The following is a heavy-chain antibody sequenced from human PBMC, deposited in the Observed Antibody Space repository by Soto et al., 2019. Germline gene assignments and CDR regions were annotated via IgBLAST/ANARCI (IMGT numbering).Heavy chain of an antibody. CDR2: IYHSGST. J-gene: IGHJ5*02. Sequence: SETLSLTCAVSGGSISSGGYSWSWIRQPPGKGLEWIGYIYHSGSTYYNPSLKSRVTISVDRSKNQFSLKLSSVTAADTAVYYCARDAGGVGWFDPWGQGTQVTVSS. CDR1: GGSISSGGYS. V-gene: IGHV4-30-2*01. D-gene: IGHD2-8*02. CDR3: ARDAGGVGWFDP.